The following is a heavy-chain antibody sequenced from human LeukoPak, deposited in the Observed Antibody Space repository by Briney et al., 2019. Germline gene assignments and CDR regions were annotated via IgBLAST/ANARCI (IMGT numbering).Heavy chain of an antibody. CDR2: INPNSGGT. Sequence: ASVKVSCKASGYTFTGYYMHWVRQAPGQGLEWMGWINPNSGGTNYAQKFQGRVTMTRDTSISTAYMELSRLRSDDTAVYYCARHYDILTGSGFDPWGQGTLVTVSS. V-gene: IGHV1-2*02. CDR3: ARHYDILTGSGFDP. J-gene: IGHJ5*02. CDR1: GYTFTGYY. D-gene: IGHD3-9*01.